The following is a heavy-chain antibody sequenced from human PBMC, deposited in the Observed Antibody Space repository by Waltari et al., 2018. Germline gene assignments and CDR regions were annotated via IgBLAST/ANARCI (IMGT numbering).Heavy chain of an antibody. Sequence: DVQVVESGGGVVRPGGSLRLSGIGSGFNFSNYFIHWVRQAPGEGPVWVARINNDGSIVNYADSVKGRFSISRDNAKSTVYLQMNNLRGEDTALYHCLNYDFDSWGQGTLVTVSS. D-gene: IGHD1-7*01. CDR3: LNYDFDS. CDR2: INNDGSIV. V-gene: IGHV3-74*01. J-gene: IGHJ4*02. CDR1: GFNFSNYF.